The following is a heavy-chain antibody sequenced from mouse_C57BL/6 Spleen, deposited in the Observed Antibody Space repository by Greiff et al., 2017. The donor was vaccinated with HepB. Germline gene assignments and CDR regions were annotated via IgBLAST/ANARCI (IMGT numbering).Heavy chain of an antibody. D-gene: IGHD3-1*01. J-gene: IGHJ4*01. CDR2: IRSKSNNYAT. Sequence: EVQRVESGGGLVQPKGSLKLSCAASGFSFNTYAMNWVRQAPGKGLEWVARIRSKSNNYATYYADSVKDRFTISRDDSESMLYLQMNNLKTEETAMYYWVRQAGTSGAMDYWGQGTSVTVSS. V-gene: IGHV10-1*01. CDR1: GFSFNTYA. CDR3: VRQAGTSGAMDY.